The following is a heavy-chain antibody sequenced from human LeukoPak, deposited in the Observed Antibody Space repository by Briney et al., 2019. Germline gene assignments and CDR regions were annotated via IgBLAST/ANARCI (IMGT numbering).Heavy chain of an antibody. V-gene: IGHV3-15*01. CDR3: TTYRYYYGSTGYSYFAT. CDR2: IISKTSGGTT. J-gene: IGHJ4*02. CDR1: GLTFGNAW. Sequence: PGGSRRDSRAASGLTFGNAWIACVRQAPGKGLEWVGRIISKTSGGTTDYAAPVKGRFTMSRDDSKSTLYLQMNSLKTEDTAQYYCTTYRYYYGSTGYSYFATGGRGPLVTVSS. D-gene: IGHD3-22*01.